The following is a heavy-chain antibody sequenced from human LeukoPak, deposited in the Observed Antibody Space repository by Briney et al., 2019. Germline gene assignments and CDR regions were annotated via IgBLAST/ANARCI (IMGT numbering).Heavy chain of an antibody. CDR1: GGSISSGGYY. CDR3: ARVEWFFIE. J-gene: IGHJ4*02. D-gene: IGHD3-3*01. Sequence: SETLTLTCTVSGGSISSGGYYWSWIRQHPGKGLEWIGYIYYSGSTYYTPSLKSRVTISVDTSKHQFSLTLSSVTAADTAVYYCARVEWFFIEWGQGTLVTVSS. CDR2: IYYSGST. V-gene: IGHV4-31*03.